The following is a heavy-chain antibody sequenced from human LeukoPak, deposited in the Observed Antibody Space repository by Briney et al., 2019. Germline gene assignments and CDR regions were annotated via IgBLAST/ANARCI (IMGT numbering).Heavy chain of an antibody. J-gene: IGHJ4*02. V-gene: IGHV3-23*01. CDR1: GFIFSSYA. D-gene: IGHD3-10*01. CDR3: AKEFYYGSGSYYPTFDY. CDR2: ISGSSGST. Sequence: GGSLRLSCAASGFIFSSYAMSWVRQAPGRGLEWVSAISGSSGSTYYADSVKGRFTISRDNSKNTLYLQMNSLRAEDTAVYYCAKEFYYGSGSYYPTFDYWGQGTLVTVSS.